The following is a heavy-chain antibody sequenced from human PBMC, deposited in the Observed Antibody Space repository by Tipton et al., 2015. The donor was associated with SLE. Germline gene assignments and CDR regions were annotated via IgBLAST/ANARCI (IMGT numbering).Heavy chain of an antibody. CDR3: ARARRLTGIDFDY. J-gene: IGHJ4*02. CDR2: IYYSGST. Sequence: TLSLTYTVSDGSIGSYYWNWIRQPPGKGLEWIGYIYYSGSTNYNPSLKSRVTTSVDTSKNQFSLKLSSVTAADTAVYYCARARRLTGIDFDYWGQGTLVTVSS. D-gene: IGHD7-27*01. CDR1: DGSIGSYY. V-gene: IGHV4-59*01.